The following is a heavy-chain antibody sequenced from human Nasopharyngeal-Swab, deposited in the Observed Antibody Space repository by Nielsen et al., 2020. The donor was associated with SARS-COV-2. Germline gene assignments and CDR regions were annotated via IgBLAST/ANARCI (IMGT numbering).Heavy chain of an antibody. CDR1: GFTVSSNY. CDR2: IYSGGST. CDR3: ARDPGTSSGWYGGGGSNFDY. D-gene: IGHD6-19*01. Sequence: GESLKISCAASGFTVSSNYMSWVRQAPGKGLEWVSLIYSGGSTYYADSVKGRFTVSRDNSKNTLYLQMNSLRAEDTAVYYCARDPGTSSGWYGGGGSNFDYWGQGTLVTVSS. J-gene: IGHJ4*02. V-gene: IGHV3-53*01.